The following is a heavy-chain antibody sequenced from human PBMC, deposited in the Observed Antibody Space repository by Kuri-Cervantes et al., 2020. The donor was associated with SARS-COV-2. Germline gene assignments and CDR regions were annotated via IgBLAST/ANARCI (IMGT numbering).Heavy chain of an antibody. CDR1: GGTFSSYA. J-gene: IGHJ6*02. Sequence: SVKVSCKASGGTFSSYAISWVRQAPGQGLEWMGRIIPIFGIANYAQKFQGRVTITADESTSTAYMELSSLRSEDTAVYYCARVEEYGDSYYYYYGMDVWGQGTTVTVS. CDR2: IIPIFGIA. CDR3: ARVEEYGDSYYYYYGMDV. V-gene: IGHV1-69*13. D-gene: IGHD4-17*01.